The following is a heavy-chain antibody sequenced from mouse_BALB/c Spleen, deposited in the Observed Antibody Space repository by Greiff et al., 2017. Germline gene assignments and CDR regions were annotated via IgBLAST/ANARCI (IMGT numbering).Heavy chain of an antibody. CDR1: GYAFTNYW. CDR2: IYPGSGNT. V-gene: IGHV1-63*01. J-gene: IGHJ2*01. D-gene: IGHD2-1*01. Sequence: VQLQQSGAELVRPGTSVKISCKASGYAFTNYWLGWVKQRPGHGLEWIGDIYPGSGNTYYDEKFKGKATLTADKSSSTAYMQLSSLTSEDSAVYFCARGGNYDYWGQGTTLTVSS. CDR3: ARGGNYDY.